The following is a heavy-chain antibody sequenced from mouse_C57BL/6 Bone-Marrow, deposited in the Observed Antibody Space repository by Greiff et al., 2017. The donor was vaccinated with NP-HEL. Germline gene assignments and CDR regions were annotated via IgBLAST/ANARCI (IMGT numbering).Heavy chain of an antibody. CDR3: ARQGTAFYAMDY. CDR2: ISSGGSYT. D-gene: IGHD4-1*01. CDR1: GFTFSSYG. Sequence: DVKLVESGGDLVKPGGSLKLSCAASGFTFSSYGMSWVRQTPDKRLEWVATISSGGSYTYYPDSVKGRCTISRDNAKNTLYLQMSSLKSEDTAMYSCARQGTAFYAMDYWGQGTSVTVSS. J-gene: IGHJ4*01. V-gene: IGHV5-6*02.